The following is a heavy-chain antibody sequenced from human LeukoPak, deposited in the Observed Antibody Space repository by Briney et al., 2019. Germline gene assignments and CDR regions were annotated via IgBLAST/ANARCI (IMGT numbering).Heavy chain of an antibody. J-gene: IGHJ3*02. CDR3: ARDPYGDYASGHAFDI. Sequence: EASVKVSCKASGYTFTGYYMHWVRQAPGQGLEWMGWINPNSGGTNYAQKFQGRVTMTRDTSISTAYMELSRLRSDDTAVYYCARDPYGDYASGHAFDIWGQGTMVTVSS. V-gene: IGHV1-2*02. D-gene: IGHD4-17*01. CDR2: INPNSGGT. CDR1: GYTFTGYY.